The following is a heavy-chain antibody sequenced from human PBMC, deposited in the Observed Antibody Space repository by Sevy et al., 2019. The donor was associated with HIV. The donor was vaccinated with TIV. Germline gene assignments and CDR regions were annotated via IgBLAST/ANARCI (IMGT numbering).Heavy chain of an antibody. D-gene: IGHD4-17*01. V-gene: IGHV4-34*01. Sequence: SETLSLTCAVYGGSFSGYYWSWIRQPPGKGLEWIGEINHSGSTNYNPSLKSRVTISVDTSKNQFSLKLSSVIAADTAVYYCAARRTTVTTAYWGQGTLVTVSS. J-gene: IGHJ4*02. CDR1: GGSFSGYY. CDR2: INHSGST. CDR3: AARRTTVTTAY.